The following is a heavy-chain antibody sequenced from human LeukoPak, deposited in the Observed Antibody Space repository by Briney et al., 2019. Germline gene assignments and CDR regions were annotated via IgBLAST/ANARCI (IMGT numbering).Heavy chain of an antibody. CDR2: IYTSGST. V-gene: IGHV4-4*07. D-gene: IGHD6-13*01. Sequence: SETLPLTCTVSGGSISSYYWSWIRQPAGKGLEWIGRIYTSGSTNYNPSLKSRVTMSVDTSKNQFSLKLSSVTAADTAVYYCARGEYSSSPFDFWGQGTLVTVSS. CDR3: ARGEYSSSPFDF. CDR1: GGSISSYY. J-gene: IGHJ4*02.